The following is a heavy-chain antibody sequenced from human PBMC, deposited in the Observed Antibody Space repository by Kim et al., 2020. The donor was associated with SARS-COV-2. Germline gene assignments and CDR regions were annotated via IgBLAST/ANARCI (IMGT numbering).Heavy chain of an antibody. V-gene: IGHV3-30*04. CDR2: ISYDGSNK. D-gene: IGHD6-19*01. J-gene: IGHJ5*02. CDR3: ARAAVAGARRGWFDP. Sequence: GGSLRLSCAASGFTFSSYAMHWVRQAPGKGLEWVAVISYDGSNKYYADSVKGRFTISRDNSKNTLYLQMNSLRAEDTAVYYCARAAVAGARRGWFDPWG. CDR1: GFTFSSYA.